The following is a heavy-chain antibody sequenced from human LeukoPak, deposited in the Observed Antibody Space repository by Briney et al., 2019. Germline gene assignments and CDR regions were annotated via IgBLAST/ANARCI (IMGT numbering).Heavy chain of an antibody. D-gene: IGHD7-27*01. J-gene: IGHJ4*02. CDR3: ARDHNWGFDY. V-gene: IGHV3-48*01. CDR2: ISSTYDI. CDR1: GFTFSTYS. Sequence: GGSLRLSCAASGFTFSTYSINWVRQVPGKGLEWVSYISSTYDIYYADSVRGRFAISRDNAKNSLYLQMNSLSAEDTAMYYCARDHNWGFDYWGQGTLVTVSS.